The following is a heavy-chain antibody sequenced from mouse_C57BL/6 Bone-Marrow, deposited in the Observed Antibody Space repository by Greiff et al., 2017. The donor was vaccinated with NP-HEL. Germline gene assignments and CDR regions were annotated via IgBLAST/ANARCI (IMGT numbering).Heavy chain of an antibody. V-gene: IGHV1-63*01. CDR3: ARGEDGYPAWFAY. CDR2: IYPGGGYT. D-gene: IGHD2-3*01. CDR1: GYTFTNYW. J-gene: IGHJ3*01. Sequence: QVHVKQSGAELVRPGTSVKMSCKASGYTFTNYWIGWAKQRPGHGLEWIGDIYPGGGYTNYIETFKGKATLTADKSSSTAYMQFSRLTSEDSAIYYSARGEDGYPAWFAYWGQGTLVTVSA.